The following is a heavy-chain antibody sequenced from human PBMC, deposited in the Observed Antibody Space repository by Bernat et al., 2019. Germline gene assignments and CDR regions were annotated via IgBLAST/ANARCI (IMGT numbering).Heavy chain of an antibody. D-gene: IGHD3-16*01. CDR1: GFSLRSSGAG. CDR2: VYWDDDK. CDR3: AHIDITYGGIERLDAFDI. V-gene: IGHV2-5*02. J-gene: IGHJ3*02. Sequence: QITLKESGPTLVEPTQTLTLTCSFSGFSLRSSGAGVGWIRQPPGEALEWIAIVYWDDDKRYRPSLRNRLAVVKDTSNNYVVLIMTNVDPADTATYYCAHIDITYGGIERLDAFDIWGQGTKVTVSS.